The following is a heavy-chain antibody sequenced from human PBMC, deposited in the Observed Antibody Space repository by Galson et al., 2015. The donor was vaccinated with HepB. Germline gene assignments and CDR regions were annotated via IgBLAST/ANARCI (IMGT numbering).Heavy chain of an antibody. V-gene: IGHV3-15*01. Sequence: SLRLSCAASGFTFSNTWFNWVRQTPGKGLEWVARIKRKIDGGTTDYAAPVKGRFPISRDDSKNTLYLQMDSLKIEDTGPYYCTTENTGTFSYWGQGTLVTVSS. CDR3: TTENTGTFSY. D-gene: IGHD4-17*01. CDR2: IKRKIDGGTT. J-gene: IGHJ4*02. CDR1: GFTFSNTW.